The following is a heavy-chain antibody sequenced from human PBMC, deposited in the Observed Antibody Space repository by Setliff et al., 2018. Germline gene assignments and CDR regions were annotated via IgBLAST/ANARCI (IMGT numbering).Heavy chain of an antibody. D-gene: IGHD3-22*01. CDR3: ARDSGYYYDSSGRNWFDP. Sequence: ASVKVSCKAYGYTFSRNYMHWVRQAPGQGLEWMGWINPNSGGTNYAQKFQGWVTMTRDTSISTAYMELSRLRSDDTAVYYCARDSGYYYDSSGRNWFDPWGQGTLVTVSS. CDR1: GYTFSRNY. V-gene: IGHV1-2*04. J-gene: IGHJ5*02. CDR2: INPNSGGT.